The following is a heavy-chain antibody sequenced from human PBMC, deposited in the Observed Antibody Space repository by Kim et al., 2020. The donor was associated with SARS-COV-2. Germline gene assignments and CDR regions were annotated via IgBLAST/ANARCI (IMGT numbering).Heavy chain of an antibody. CDR2: IFHTGRA. D-gene: IGHD1-26*01. Sequence: SETLSLTCTLSGGSITNSGNYWSWIRHHPGKGLEWIAYIFHTGRAYYSPSLQSRVTISVDTSNNQFSLTLTSVTADDTGVYYCATCGRNYVNSFDHWGPG. J-gene: IGHJ3*01. CDR3: ATCGRNYVNSFDH. V-gene: IGHV4-31*08. CDR1: GGSITNSGNY.